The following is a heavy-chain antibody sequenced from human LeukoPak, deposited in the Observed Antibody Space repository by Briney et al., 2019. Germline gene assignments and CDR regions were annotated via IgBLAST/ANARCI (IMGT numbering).Heavy chain of an antibody. V-gene: IGHV1-2*02. D-gene: IGHD2-21*01. CDR2: INPNSGGT. Sequence: GASVKVSCKASGYTFTTYYMHWVRQAPGQGLEWMGWINPNSGGTNYAQKFQGRVTMTRDTSISTAYMELSRLRSDDTAVYYCARDVILWWLTGSAYGMDVWGQGTTVTVSS. J-gene: IGHJ6*02. CDR1: GYTFTTYY. CDR3: ARDVILWWLTGSAYGMDV.